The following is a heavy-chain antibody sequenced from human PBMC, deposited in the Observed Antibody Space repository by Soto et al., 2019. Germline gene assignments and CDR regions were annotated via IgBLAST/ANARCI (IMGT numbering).Heavy chain of an antibody. D-gene: IGHD3-3*01. J-gene: IGHJ5*02. CDR1: GGSISSGGYY. Sequence: SETLSLTCTVSGGSISSGGYYWSWIRQHPGKGLEWIGYIYYSGSTYYNPSLKSRVTISVDTSKNQFSLKLSSVTAADTAVYYCARVYSEYYDFWSGYYTSGWFDPWGQGTRVTVSS. CDR2: IYYSGST. CDR3: ARVYSEYYDFWSGYYTSGWFDP. V-gene: IGHV4-31*03.